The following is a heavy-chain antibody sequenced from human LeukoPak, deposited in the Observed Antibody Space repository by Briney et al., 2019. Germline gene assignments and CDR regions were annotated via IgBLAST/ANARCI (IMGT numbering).Heavy chain of an antibody. D-gene: IGHD3-3*01. CDR3: AHHGGGTIRLGAFDI. CDR1: GFTFSSYW. Sequence: GALRLSCAASGFTFSSYWMHWVRQAPGKGLVWVSRINSDGSTTTYADSVKGRFTISRDNAKNTLYLQMSSLRAEDTAVYYCAHHGGGTIRLGAFDIWGQGTMVTVSS. J-gene: IGHJ3*02. V-gene: IGHV3-74*01. CDR2: INSDGSTT.